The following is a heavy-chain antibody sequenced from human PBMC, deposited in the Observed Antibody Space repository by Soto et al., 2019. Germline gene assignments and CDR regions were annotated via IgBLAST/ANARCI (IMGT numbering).Heavy chain of an antibody. CDR3: PTMFHYDNSAYTGILGGFDV. CDR2: ISPSNGQT. CDR1: GYSFINYH. D-gene: IGHD3-22*01. V-gene: IGHV1-18*04. Sequence: GASVKVSCKASGYSFINYHIIWVRQAPGQGPHWVWTISPSNGQTRFAHKFQCRVTITTDTSTKVAYLELTSLKADDTCVYYXPTMFHYDNSAYTGILGGFDVRGQCKHVTVSS. J-gene: IGHJ3*01.